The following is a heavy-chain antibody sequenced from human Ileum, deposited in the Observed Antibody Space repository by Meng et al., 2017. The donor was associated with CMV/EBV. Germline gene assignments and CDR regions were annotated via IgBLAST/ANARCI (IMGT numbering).Heavy chain of an antibody. Sequence: HVQLGQSERGVKQPGASVKGACKASGYIFTRYGISWVREAPGQGLEWMGWISAYNGNTHYAQKLQGRLTMTTDKSTSTAYMELRSLTSDDTAFYYCARWRPIIPLADYWGQGTLVTVSS. CDR1: GYIFTRYG. CDR2: ISAYNGNT. V-gene: IGHV1-18*01. CDR3: ARWRPIIPLADY. J-gene: IGHJ4*02. D-gene: IGHD1-14*01.